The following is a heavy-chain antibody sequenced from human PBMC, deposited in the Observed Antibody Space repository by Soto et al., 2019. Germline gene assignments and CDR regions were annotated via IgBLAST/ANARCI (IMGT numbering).Heavy chain of an antibody. J-gene: IGHJ5*02. D-gene: IGHD6-6*01. Sequence: GGSLRLSCEASGFNFDDYAMHWVRQAPGKGLEWVSGVSWNSETIGYADSVKGRFTISRDNAKSSLYLQMNSLRFDDTALYYCVKDPQLVNSAGWPDPWGQGTLVTVSS. CDR2: VSWNSETI. V-gene: IGHV3-9*01. CDR3: VKDPQLVNSAGWPDP. CDR1: GFNFDDYA.